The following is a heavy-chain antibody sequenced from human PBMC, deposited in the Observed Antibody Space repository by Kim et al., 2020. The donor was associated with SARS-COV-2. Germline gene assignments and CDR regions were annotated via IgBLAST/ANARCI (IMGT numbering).Heavy chain of an antibody. J-gene: IGHJ5*02. CDR3: TTTRPGSFSS. D-gene: IGHD1-26*01. CDR1: GFTISNAW. CDR2: IKSETDGGAT. Sequence: GGSLRLSCAASGFTISNAWMSWVRQAPGKGLEWVGRIKSETDGGATDYAAPVKGRFTISRDDSKNTLYLQISSLKTEDTAVYYCTTTRPGSFSSWGQGTLVTVSS. V-gene: IGHV3-15*01.